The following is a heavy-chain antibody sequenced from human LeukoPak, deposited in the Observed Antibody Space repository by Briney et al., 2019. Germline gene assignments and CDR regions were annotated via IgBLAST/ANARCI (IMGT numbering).Heavy chain of an antibody. Sequence: GASVKVSCKASGYTFTGYDMHWVRQAPGQGLEWMGWINPNSGGTKYAQKFQGRVTMTRDTSISTAYMELSRLRSDDTAVYYCAKLYYSGSGSYYPLEYWGQGTLVTVSS. CDR1: GYTFTGYD. CDR2: INPNSGGT. V-gene: IGHV1-2*02. D-gene: IGHD3-10*01. J-gene: IGHJ4*02. CDR3: AKLYYSGSGSYYPLEY.